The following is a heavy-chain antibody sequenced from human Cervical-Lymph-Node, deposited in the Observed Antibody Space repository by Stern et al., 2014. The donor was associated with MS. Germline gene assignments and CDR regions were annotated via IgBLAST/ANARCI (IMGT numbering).Heavy chain of an antibody. D-gene: IGHD3-16*01. CDR1: GYTFTGYA. CDR3: ARFDERVMDRVFDY. Sequence: VQLVESGSELKKPGASVKVSCKASGYTFTGYAMNWVRPAPGQGLEWVGWINTNTGNPTYAQGFAGHFVFSLDTSVSTAYLQITSLKAEDTAVYYCARFDERVMDRVFDYWGQGTLVTVSS. CDR2: INTNTGNP. J-gene: IGHJ4*02. V-gene: IGHV7-4-1*02.